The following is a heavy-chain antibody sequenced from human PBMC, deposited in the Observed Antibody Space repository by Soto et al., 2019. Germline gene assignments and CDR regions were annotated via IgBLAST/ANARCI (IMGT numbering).Heavy chain of an antibody. CDR2: IYHSGST. CDR1: SGSISSSNR. D-gene: IGHD3-3*01. Sequence: QVQLQESGPGLVKPSGTLSLTCAVSSGSISSSNRWSWVRQPPGKGLEWIGEIYHSGSTNYNPSLKSRVTISVDKSKNQFSLKLSSVTAADTAVYYCARASYNFGVVSTLYYFDYWGQGTLVTVSS. J-gene: IGHJ4*02. CDR3: ARASYNFGVVSTLYYFDY. V-gene: IGHV4-4*02.